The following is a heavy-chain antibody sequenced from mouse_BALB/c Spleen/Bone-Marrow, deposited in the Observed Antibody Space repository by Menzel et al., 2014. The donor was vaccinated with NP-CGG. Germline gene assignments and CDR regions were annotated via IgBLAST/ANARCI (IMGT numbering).Heavy chain of an antibody. CDR1: GYSFTSYY. CDR3: ARGGMITESYAMDY. D-gene: IGHD2-4*01. J-gene: IGHJ4*01. CDR2: IYPGNVNT. V-gene: IGHV1S56*01. Sequence: QVQLQQSGPELVKPGASVRISCKASGYSFTSYYIHWVKQRPGQGLEWIGWIYPGNVNTKYNEKFKGKATLTADKSSSTAYMQLSSLTSEDSAVYFCARGGMITESYAMDYWGQGTSVTVSS.